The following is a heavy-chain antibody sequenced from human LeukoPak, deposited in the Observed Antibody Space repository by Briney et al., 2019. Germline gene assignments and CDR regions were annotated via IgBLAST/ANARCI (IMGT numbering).Heavy chain of an antibody. D-gene: IGHD3-10*01. CDR2: IYYSGST. Sequence: SETLSLTCTVSGGSISSYYWSWIRQPPGKGLEWIGYIYYSGSTNYNPSLKSRVTISVDTSKNQFSLKLSSVTAADTAVYYCARVGGSWFGLKGINWFDPWGQGTLVTVSS. V-gene: IGHV4-59*01. J-gene: IGHJ5*02. CDR1: GGSISSYY. CDR3: ARVGGSWFGLKGINWFDP.